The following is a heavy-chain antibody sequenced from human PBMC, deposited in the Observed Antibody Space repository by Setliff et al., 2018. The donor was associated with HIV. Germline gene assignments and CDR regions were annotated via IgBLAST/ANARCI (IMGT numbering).Heavy chain of an antibody. CDR2: TKYDGSES. CDR1: GFSFSDYY. V-gene: IGHV3-7*03. Sequence: GGSLRLSCAASGFSFSDYYMTWVRRAPGRGLEWVSNTKYDGSESYYVDSVKGRFIASTDNAKNSLFLQMNSLKAEDTAVYYCARAYNVYDYRFDSSGYDYWGQGTLVTVSS. CDR3: ARAYNVYDYRFDSSGYDY. J-gene: IGHJ4*02. D-gene: IGHD3-22*01.